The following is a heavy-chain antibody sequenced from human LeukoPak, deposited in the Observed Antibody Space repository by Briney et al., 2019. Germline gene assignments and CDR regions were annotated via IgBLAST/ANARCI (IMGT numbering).Heavy chain of an antibody. V-gene: IGHV3-23*01. Sequence: GGSLRLSCAASGFTFSNYAMTWVRQAPGQGLEWVSEISGSGESAYYGDSVKGRFTISRDNSKNTLYLQMNSLRAGDTAIYYCAREHWDFDYWGQGTLVTVSS. J-gene: IGHJ4*02. CDR1: GFTFSNYA. CDR3: AREHWDFDY. D-gene: IGHD7-27*01. CDR2: ISGSGESA.